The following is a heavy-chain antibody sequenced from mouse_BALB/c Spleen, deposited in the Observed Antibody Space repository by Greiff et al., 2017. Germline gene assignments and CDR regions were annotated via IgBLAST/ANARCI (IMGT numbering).Heavy chain of an antibody. CDR2: IRSKSNNYAT. Sequence: DAGGGLVQPKGSLKLSCAASGFTFNTYAMNWVRQAPGKGLEWVARIRSKSNNYATYYADSVKDRFTISRDDSQSMLYLQMNNLKTEDTAMYYCVRLGNSLAYWGQGTLVTVSA. CDR1: GFTFNTYA. D-gene: IGHD2-1*01. J-gene: IGHJ3*01. CDR3: VRLGNSLAY. V-gene: IGHV10-1*02.